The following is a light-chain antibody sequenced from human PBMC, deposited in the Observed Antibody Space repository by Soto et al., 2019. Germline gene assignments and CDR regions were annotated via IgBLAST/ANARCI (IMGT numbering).Light chain of an antibody. V-gene: IGLV3-21*04. J-gene: IGLJ1*01. Sequence: SYELTQPPSVSVAPGETAGITCGGNDIGSKSVHWYQQKPGQAPVLVIYFDNDRPSGIPERFSGSNSGNTATLTISRVEAGDEADYYCQVWDDSSDHPYVFGAGTKLTVL. CDR3: QVWDDSSDHPYV. CDR2: FDN. CDR1: DIGSKS.